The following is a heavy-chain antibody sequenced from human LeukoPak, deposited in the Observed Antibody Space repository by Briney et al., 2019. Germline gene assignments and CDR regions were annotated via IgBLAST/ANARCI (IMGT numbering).Heavy chain of an antibody. J-gene: IGHJ4*02. CDR2: INPNSGGT. D-gene: IGHD3-10*01. CDR1: GYTFTVYY. V-gene: IGHV1-2*06. CDR3: ARVSGGLLWFGESPIDY. Sequence: ASVKVSCKXSGYTFTVYYMHWVRQAPGQGLEWMGRINPNSGGTNYAQKFQGRVTMTRDTSISTAYMELSRLRSDDTAVYYCARVSGGLLWFGESPIDYWGQGTLVTVSS.